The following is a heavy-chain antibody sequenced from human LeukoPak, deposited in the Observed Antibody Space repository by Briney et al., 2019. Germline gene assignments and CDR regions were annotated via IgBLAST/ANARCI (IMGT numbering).Heavy chain of an antibody. J-gene: IGHJ4*02. CDR1: GFTFSSYG. CDR3: AKDCGGSCSFAFDY. Sequence: PGGSLRLSCAASGFTFSSYGMHWVRQAPGKGREWVAVISYDGSNKYYADSVKGRFTISRDNSKNTLYLQTNSLRAEDTAVYYCAKDCGGSCSFAFDYWGQGTLVTVSS. CDR2: ISYDGSNK. V-gene: IGHV3-30*18. D-gene: IGHD2-15*01.